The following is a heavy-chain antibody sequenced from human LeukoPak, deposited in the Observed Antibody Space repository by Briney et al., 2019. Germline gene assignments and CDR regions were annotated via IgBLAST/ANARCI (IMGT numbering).Heavy chain of an antibody. Sequence: ASVKVSCKASGYTFTGYYMHWVRQAPGQGLEWMGWINPNSGGTNYAQKFQGRVTMTRDTSISTAYMELSRLRSDDTAVYYCATGSPMVRGVPPAAFDIWGQGTMVTVSS. V-gene: IGHV1-2*02. CDR1: GYTFTGYY. CDR3: ATGSPMVRGVPPAAFDI. CDR2: INPNSGGT. D-gene: IGHD3-10*01. J-gene: IGHJ3*02.